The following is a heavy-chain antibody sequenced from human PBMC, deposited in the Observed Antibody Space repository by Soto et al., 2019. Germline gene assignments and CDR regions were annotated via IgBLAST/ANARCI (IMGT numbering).Heavy chain of an antibody. CDR1: GFTLSDYY. V-gene: IGHV3-11*01. CDR3: ARVTIEYSRSDYFDY. Sequence: GGSLRLSCAASGFTLSDYYMSWIRQAPGKGLEWISYINRSGSTRYYADSVKGRFTISRENAENSLYLQMNSLRAEDTAVYYCARVTIEYSRSDYFDYCGQGTMVTVYS. CDR2: INRSGSTR. J-gene: IGHJ4*02. D-gene: IGHD6-6*01.